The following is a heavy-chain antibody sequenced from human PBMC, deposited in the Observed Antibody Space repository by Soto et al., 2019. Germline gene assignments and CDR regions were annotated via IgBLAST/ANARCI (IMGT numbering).Heavy chain of an antibody. V-gene: IGHV3-33*01. CDR3: ARGVFSYYYYMDV. Sequence: QVQLVESGGGVVQPGRSLRLSCAASGFTFSSYGMHWVRQAPGKGLEWVAVIWYDGSNKYYADSVKGRFTISRDNSKNTLYVQMNSLRAEDTAVYYCARGVFSYYYYMDVWGKGTTVTVSS. CDR1: GFTFSSYG. D-gene: IGHD3-9*01. CDR2: IWYDGSNK. J-gene: IGHJ6*03.